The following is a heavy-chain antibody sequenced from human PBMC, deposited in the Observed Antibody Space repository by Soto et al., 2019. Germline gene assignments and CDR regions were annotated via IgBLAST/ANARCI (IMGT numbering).Heavy chain of an antibody. Sequence: PSETLSLTCAVSGGSISSSNWWSWVRQPPGKGLEWIGEIYHSGSTNYNPSLKSRVTISVDKSKNQFSLKLSSVTAADTAVYYCARTIAVAGTRNYYGMDVWGQGTTFTVSS. D-gene: IGHD6-19*01. CDR3: ARTIAVAGTRNYYGMDV. V-gene: IGHV4-4*02. CDR2: IYHSGST. J-gene: IGHJ6*02. CDR1: GGSISSSNW.